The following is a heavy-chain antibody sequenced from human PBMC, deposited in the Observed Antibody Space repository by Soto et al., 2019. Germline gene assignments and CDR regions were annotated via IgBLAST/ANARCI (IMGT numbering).Heavy chain of an antibody. J-gene: IGHJ4*02. CDR3: ARGRSVYGDYLIY. D-gene: IGHD4-17*01. CDR1: GGSISSGDYY. Sequence: SETLSLTCTVSGGSISSGDYYWSWIRQPPGKGPEWIGYIYYSGSTYYNPSLKSRVTISVDTSKNQFSLKLSSVTAADTAVYYCARGRSVYGDYLIYWGQGTLVTVS. CDR2: IYYSGST. V-gene: IGHV4-30-4*01.